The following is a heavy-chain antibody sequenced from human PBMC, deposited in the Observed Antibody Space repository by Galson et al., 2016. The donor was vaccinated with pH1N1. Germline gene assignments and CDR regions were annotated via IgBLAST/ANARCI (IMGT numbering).Heavy chain of an antibody. D-gene: IGHD3-16*01. CDR2: IKQDGTEK. CDR1: GFTFSSYW. Sequence: SLRLSCAASGFTFSSYWMTWVRQAPGKGLEWVANIKQDGTEKYYVDSVKGRFTISRDNAKSSLYLQMNSLRAEDTAVYYYAREGAYLDTYYYYYGMDVWGQGTTVTVSS. CDR3: AREGAYLDTYYYYYGMDV. J-gene: IGHJ6*02. V-gene: IGHV3-7*01.